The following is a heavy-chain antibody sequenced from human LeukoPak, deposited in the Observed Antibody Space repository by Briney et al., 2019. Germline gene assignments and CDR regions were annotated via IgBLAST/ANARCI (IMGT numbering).Heavy chain of an antibody. CDR1: GGSVSSGSSC. Sequence: SETLSLICSVSGGSVSSGSSCWDWFRQPPGKGLQWIGYMSYGGSSKNNPSLKGRVTISVDTSKNQFSLKLSSATAADTAVYYCARHLGFCSSINCFSRFDPWGKGNLVTVSS. CDR3: ARHLGFCSSINCFSRFDP. V-gene: IGHV4-61*01. D-gene: IGHD2-2*01. CDR2: MSYGGSS. J-gene: IGHJ5*02.